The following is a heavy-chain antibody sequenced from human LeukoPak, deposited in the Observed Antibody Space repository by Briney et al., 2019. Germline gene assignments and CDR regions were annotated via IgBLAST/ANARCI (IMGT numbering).Heavy chain of an antibody. V-gene: IGHV3-23*01. CDR1: GFTFSSYA. CDR3: AKGDYYDSSGSSYNYYYGMDV. J-gene: IGHJ6*02. Sequence: GAYLRLSCAASGFTFSSYAMSWVRQAPGKGLEWVSAISGSGGSTYYADSVKGRFTISRDNSKNTLYLQMNSLRAEDTAVYYCAKGDYYDSSGSSYNYYYGMDVWGQGTTVTVSS. D-gene: IGHD3-22*01. CDR2: ISGSGGST.